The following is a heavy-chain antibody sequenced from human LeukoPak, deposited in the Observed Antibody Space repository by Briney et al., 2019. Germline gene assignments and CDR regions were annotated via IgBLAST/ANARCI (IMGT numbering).Heavy chain of an antibody. J-gene: IGHJ4*02. CDR3: ARHRLFDTTGYYYDFDY. CDR2: IYYSGNT. CDR1: GYPISNGYY. D-gene: IGHD3-22*01. V-gene: IGHV4-38-2*01. Sequence: SETLSLTCAVSGYPISNGYYWGWIRQPPGKGLEWIGSIYYSGNTYDNPSLKSRVTISLDTSKNQFSLRLSSVTASDTAVYYCARHRLFDTTGYYYDFDYWGQGTLVAVSS.